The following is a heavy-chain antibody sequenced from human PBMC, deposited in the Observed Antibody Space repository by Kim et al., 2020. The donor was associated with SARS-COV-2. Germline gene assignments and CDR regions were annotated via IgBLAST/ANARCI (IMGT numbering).Heavy chain of an antibody. CDR2: ISYDGSNK. J-gene: IGHJ6*02. CDR3: AKVGGRSYGGRGSYYYYGMDV. D-gene: IGHD5-18*01. Sequence: GGSLRLSCAASGFTFSSYGMHWVRQAPGKGLEWVAVISYDGSNKYYADSVKGRFTISRDNSKNTLYLQMNSLRAEDTAVYYCAKVGGRSYGGRGSYYYYGMDVWGQGTTVTVSS. V-gene: IGHV3-30*18. CDR1: GFTFSSYG.